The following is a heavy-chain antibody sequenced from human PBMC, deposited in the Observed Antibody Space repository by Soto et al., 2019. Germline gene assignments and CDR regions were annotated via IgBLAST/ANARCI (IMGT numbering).Heavy chain of an antibody. CDR1: GFTFSSYG. CDR3: ARAVWFGEEDYYGMDV. J-gene: IGHJ6*02. Sequence: QVQLVESGGGVVQPGRSLRLSCAASGFTFSSYGMHWVRQAPGKGLEWVAVIWYDGSNKYYADSVKGRFTISRDNSKNTLYLQMNSLRDEDTAVYYCARAVWFGEEDYYGMDVWGQGTTVTVSS. D-gene: IGHD3-10*01. V-gene: IGHV3-33*01. CDR2: IWYDGSNK.